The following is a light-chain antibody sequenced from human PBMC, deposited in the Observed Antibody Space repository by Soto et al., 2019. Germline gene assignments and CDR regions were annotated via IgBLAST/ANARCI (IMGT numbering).Light chain of an antibody. CDR1: SSDVGGYND. V-gene: IGLV2-8*01. J-gene: IGLJ1*01. CDR3: SSFAGRTPYV. CDR2: EVS. Sequence: QSVLTQPPSASGSPGQSVTISCTGTSSDVGGYNDVSWYQQHPGKAPKLMIYEVSKRPSGVPDRFSGSQSGNTASLTVSGLQAEDEADYYCSSFAGRTPYVFGTGTKVTVL.